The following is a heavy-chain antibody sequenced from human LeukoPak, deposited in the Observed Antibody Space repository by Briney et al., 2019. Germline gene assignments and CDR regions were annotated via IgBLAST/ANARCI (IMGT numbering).Heavy chain of an antibody. CDR1: GYSFTSYW. CDR2: IYPGDSDT. D-gene: IGHD1-26*01. CDR3: ARQPGIVGDIVHDY. V-gene: IGHV5-51*01. Sequence: GESLKISCKGSGYSFTSYWIGWVRQMPGKGLECMGIIYPGDSDTRYSPSFQGQVIISADKSSSTAYLQWSSLKASDTAMYYCARQPGIVGDIVHDYWGQGTLVTVSS. J-gene: IGHJ4*02.